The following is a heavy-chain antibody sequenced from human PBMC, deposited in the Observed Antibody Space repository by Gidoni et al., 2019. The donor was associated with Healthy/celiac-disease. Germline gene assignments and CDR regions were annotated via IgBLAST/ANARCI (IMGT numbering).Heavy chain of an antibody. CDR2: IYYSGST. CDR1: GGSVSSGGYY. V-gene: IGHV4-31*03. CDR3: ARAYCGGDCYSRHDAFDI. J-gene: IGHJ3*02. Sequence: QVQLQAPGPGLVKPSQTLSLTCTVSGGSVSSGGYYWSWIRQHLGKGLEWIGYIYYSGSTYYNPSLKSRVTISVDTSKNQFSLKLGSVTAADTAVYYCARAYCGGDCYSRHDAFDIWGQGTMVTVSS. D-gene: IGHD2-21*02.